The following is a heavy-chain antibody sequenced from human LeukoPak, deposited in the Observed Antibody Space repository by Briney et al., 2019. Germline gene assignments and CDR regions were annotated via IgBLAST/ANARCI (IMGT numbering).Heavy chain of an antibody. CDR3: AELGITMIGGV. CDR2: ISYDGSNK. CDR1: GFTFSSYG. Sequence: GGSLRLSCAASGFTFSSYGMHWVRQAPGKGLEWVAAISYDGSNKYYADSVKGRFTISRDNSKNTLYLQMNSLRAEDTAVYYCAELGITMIGGVWGKGTTVTISS. D-gene: IGHD3-10*02. J-gene: IGHJ6*04. V-gene: IGHV3-30*18.